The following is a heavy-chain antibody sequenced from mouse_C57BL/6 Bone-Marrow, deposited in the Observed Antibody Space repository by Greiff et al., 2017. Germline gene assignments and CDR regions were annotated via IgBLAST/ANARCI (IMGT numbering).Heavy chain of an antibody. CDR3: ARGPLWLFAY. J-gene: IGHJ3*01. CDR1: GYTFTSYG. V-gene: IGHV1-81*01. Sequence: QVQLQQSGAELARPGASVKLSCKASGYTFTSYGISWVKQRTGQGLEWIGEIYPRSGNTYYNEKFKGKATLTADKSSSTAYMELRSLTSEDSAVYFCARGPLWLFAYWGQGTLVTVSA. CDR2: IYPRSGNT. D-gene: IGHD2-2*01.